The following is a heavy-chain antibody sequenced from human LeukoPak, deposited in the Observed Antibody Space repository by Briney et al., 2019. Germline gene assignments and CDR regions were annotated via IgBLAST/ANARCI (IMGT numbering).Heavy chain of an antibody. J-gene: IGHJ3*02. CDR3: ARRKIVVVTDDAFDI. Sequence: GGSLRLSCAASGFTFSSYWMSWVRQAPGKGLEWVANIKQDGSEKYYVDSVKGRSTISRDNAKNSLYLQMNSLRAEDTAVYYCARRKIVVVTDDAFDIWGQGTMVTVSS. CDR2: IKQDGSEK. D-gene: IGHD3-22*01. V-gene: IGHV3-7*01. CDR1: GFTFSSYW.